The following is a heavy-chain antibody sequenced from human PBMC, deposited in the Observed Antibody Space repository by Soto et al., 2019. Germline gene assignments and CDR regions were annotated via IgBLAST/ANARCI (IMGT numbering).Heavy chain of an antibody. Sequence: QVQLQESGPGLLRPPETLSLTCTVSGGSISSWYWSWIRQPPGKGLEWIGYIYYSGSTNYYPSLKSRVTISVDTSKNQFSLKLSSVTAADTAVYYCARRYGSSFDYWGQGTLVTVSS. CDR1: GGSISSWY. CDR2: IYYSGST. CDR3: ARRYGSSFDY. D-gene: IGHD5-12*01. V-gene: IGHV4-59*08. J-gene: IGHJ4*02.